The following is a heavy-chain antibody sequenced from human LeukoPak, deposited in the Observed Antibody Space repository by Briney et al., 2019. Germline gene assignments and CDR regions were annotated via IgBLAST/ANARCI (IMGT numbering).Heavy chain of an antibody. CDR1: GYTFTSYG. CDR2: ISAYNGNT. D-gene: IGHD2-2*01. V-gene: IGHV1-18*01. CDR3: ARIVVPAASNYYYGMDV. J-gene: IGHJ6*02. Sequence: GASVKVSCKASGYTFTSYGISWVRQAPGQGLEWMGWISAYNGNTNYAQKLQGRVTMTTDTSTSTAYMELRGLRSDDTAVYYCARIVVPAASNYYYGMDVWGQGTTVTVSS.